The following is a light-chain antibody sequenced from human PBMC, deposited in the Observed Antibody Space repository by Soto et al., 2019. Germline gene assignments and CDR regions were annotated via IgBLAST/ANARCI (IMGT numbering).Light chain of an antibody. CDR1: QSISNH. CDR3: QQSYSTPLT. Sequence: DMQMTQSPSSLSASVEDRVIITCRASQSISNHLNWYQQKPGKAPKLLIFAASSLQSGVPSRFSGSGSGTDFTLTTSSLQPEDFATYYCQQSYSTPLTFGGGTKVDI. V-gene: IGKV1-39*01. J-gene: IGKJ4*01. CDR2: AAS.